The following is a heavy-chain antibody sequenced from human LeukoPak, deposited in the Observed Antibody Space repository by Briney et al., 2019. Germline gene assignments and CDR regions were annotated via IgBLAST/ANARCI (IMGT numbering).Heavy chain of an antibody. CDR2: INPDGSAK. J-gene: IGHJ6*02. D-gene: IGHD3-3*02. Sequence: GGSLRLSCAASGFTFSNFWMSWVRQAPGKGLEWVTNINPDGSAKYYVDSVKGRFTISRDNAENSLYLQMNSLRPEDTAVYYCARHFSTYSYGLDVWGQGTTVTVSS. CDR3: ARHFSTYSYGLDV. V-gene: IGHV3-7*01. CDR1: GFTFSNFW.